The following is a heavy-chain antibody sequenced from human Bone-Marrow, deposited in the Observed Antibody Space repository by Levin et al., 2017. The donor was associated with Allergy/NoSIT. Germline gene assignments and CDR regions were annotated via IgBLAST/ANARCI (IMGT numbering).Heavy chain of an antibody. D-gene: IGHD3-3*02. V-gene: IGHV3-23*01. J-gene: IGHJ5*02. Sequence: QAGGSLRLSCAASGFTSDTYPMTWVRQGPGKGLEWVSFISGSGKTTFYADSVKGRSTISRDSSKNIVYLEMTNLRVEDTAVYSCAKVNDRPALASMEWSYGGWFDPWGQGTLVTVSS. CDR1: GFTSDTYP. CDR2: ISGSGKTT. CDR3: AKVNDRPALASMEWSYGGWFDP.